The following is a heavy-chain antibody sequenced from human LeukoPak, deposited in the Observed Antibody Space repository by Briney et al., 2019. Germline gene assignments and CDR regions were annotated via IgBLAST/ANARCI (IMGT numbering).Heavy chain of an antibody. J-gene: IGHJ3*02. D-gene: IGHD2-2*02. Sequence: SVKVSCKASGGTFSNYTINWVRQAPGQGLEWMGGIIPIFGTANYTQKFQGRVTITADKSTSTAYMELSSLRSEDTAVYYCHTGLYEDIWGQGTMVTVSS. CDR3: HTGLYEDI. CDR2: IIPIFGTA. CDR1: GGTFSNYT. V-gene: IGHV1-69*06.